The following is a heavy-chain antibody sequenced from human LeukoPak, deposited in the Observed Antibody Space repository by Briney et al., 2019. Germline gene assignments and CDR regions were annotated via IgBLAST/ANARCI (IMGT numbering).Heavy chain of an antibody. V-gene: IGHV5-51*01. CDR1: GYSFSDYC. J-gene: IGHJ4*02. CDR3: ARFTIMGRGAVDLVDY. Sequence: RGESLKISCKGSGYSFSDYCIAWVRQMPGKGLEWMGVIYPGDSETRYSSSFQGQVTISADKSITTAYLQWGSLKASDTAIYYCARFTIMGRGAVDLVDYWGQGTLVTVSS. D-gene: IGHD3-10*01. CDR2: IYPGDSET.